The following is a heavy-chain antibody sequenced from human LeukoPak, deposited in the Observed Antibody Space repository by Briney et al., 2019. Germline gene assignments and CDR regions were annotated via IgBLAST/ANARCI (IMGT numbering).Heavy chain of an antibody. CDR3: ARFPKPWGIKRSFDY. CDR1: GYTFTSYG. D-gene: IGHD3-16*01. V-gene: IGHV1-18*01. CDR2: TSAYNGNT. Sequence: ASVKVSCKASGYTFTSYGISWVRQAPGQGLEWMGWTSAYNGNTNYAQKLQGRVTMTTDTSTSTAYMELRSLGSDDTAVHYCARFPKPWGIKRSFDYWGQGTLVTVSS. J-gene: IGHJ4*02.